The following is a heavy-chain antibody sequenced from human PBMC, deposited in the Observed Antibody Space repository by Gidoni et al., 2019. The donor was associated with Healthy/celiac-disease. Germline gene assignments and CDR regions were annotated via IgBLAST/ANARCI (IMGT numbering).Heavy chain of an antibody. CDR2: SIPILGIA. CDR3: ARERITMVRGNFDY. V-gene: IGHV1-69*04. CDR1: GGPFSSYP. J-gene: IGHJ4*02. Sequence: QVQLVQSGAEVKKPGSSVQVSCKASGGPFSSYPISCVRQAPGQGLEWMGRSIPILGIANYAQKFQGRVTITADKSTSTAYMELSSRRSEDTAVYYCARERITMVRGNFDYWGQGTLVTVSS. D-gene: IGHD3-10*01.